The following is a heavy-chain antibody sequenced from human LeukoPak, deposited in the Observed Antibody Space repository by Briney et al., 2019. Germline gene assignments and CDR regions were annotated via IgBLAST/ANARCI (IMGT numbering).Heavy chain of an antibody. Sequence: SSETLSLTCTVSGGSINNYYWSWVRQPPGAGLEWLAYIYYTGSTNYNPSLKTRLTISVDTSKNQFSLRLNPVTAADTAVYYCARFSQYYDSPTHYLDYWGQGILVTVSS. D-gene: IGHD2/OR15-2a*01. V-gene: IGHV4-59*08. CDR1: GGSINNYY. CDR3: ARFSQYYDSPTHYLDY. J-gene: IGHJ4*02. CDR2: IYYTGST.